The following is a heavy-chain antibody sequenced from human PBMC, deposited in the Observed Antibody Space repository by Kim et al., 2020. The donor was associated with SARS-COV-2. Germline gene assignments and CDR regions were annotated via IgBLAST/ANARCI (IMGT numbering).Heavy chain of an antibody. Sequence: SVKVSCKASGGTFSSYAISWVRQAPGQGLEWMGRIIPILGIANYAQKFQGRVTITADKSTSTAYMELSSLRSEDTAVYYCARDRCSGGSCYSDYWGQGTLVTVSS. CDR2: IIPILGIA. V-gene: IGHV1-69*04. D-gene: IGHD2-15*01. CDR3: ARDRCSGGSCYSDY. CDR1: GGTFSSYA. J-gene: IGHJ4*02.